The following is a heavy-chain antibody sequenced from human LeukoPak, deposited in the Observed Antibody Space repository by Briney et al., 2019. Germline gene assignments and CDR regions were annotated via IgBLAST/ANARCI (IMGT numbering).Heavy chain of an antibody. CDR1: GGSISSGSYY. J-gene: IGHJ5*02. Sequence: SQTLSLTCTVSGGSISSGSYYWSWIRQPAGKGLEWIGRIYTSGSTNYNPSLKSRVTISVDTSKNQFSLKLSSVTAADTAVYYCARSCHGGFPTPHWFDPWGQGTLVTVSS. CDR2: IYTSGST. V-gene: IGHV4-61*02. D-gene: IGHD5-24*01. CDR3: ARSCHGGFPTPHWFDP.